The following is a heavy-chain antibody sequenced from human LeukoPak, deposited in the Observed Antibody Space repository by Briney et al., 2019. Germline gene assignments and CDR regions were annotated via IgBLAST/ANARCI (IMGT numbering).Heavy chain of an antibody. CDR3: ARDRDDYVWGSYTGGDYFDY. CDR1: GFTFDGYG. D-gene: IGHD3-16*01. J-gene: IGHJ4*02. V-gene: IGHV3-20*04. Sequence: RSGGSLRLSCAASGFTFDGYGMSWVRHAPGKGLEWVSGINWNGGSTVYADSVKGRFTISRDNAKNSLYLQMNSLRAEDTALYYCARDRDDYVWGSYTGGDYFDYWGQGTLVTVSS. CDR2: INWNGGST.